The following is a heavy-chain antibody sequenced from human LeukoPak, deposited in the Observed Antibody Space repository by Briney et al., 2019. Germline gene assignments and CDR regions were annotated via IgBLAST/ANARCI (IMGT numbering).Heavy chain of an antibody. Sequence: SGGSLRLSCAASGFTFSGYYMSWIRQAPGKGLEWVSYISSSGSTIYYADSVKGRFTISRDNSKNTLYLQMNSLRAEDTAVYYCARLVVPAAIQPYYYYYMDVWGKGTTVTVSS. CDR1: GFTFSGYY. CDR2: ISSSGSTI. V-gene: IGHV3-11*01. CDR3: ARLVVPAAIQPYYYYYMDV. D-gene: IGHD2-2*02. J-gene: IGHJ6*03.